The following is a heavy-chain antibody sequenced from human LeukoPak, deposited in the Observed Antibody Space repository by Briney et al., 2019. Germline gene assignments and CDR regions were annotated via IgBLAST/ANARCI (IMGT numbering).Heavy chain of an antibody. Sequence: ASVKVSCKASGYTFTSYYMHWVRQAPGQGLEWMGIINPSGGSTSYAQKFQDRVTMTRDTSTSTVYMELSSLRSEDTAVYYCARDREMATILDYWGQGTLVTVSS. J-gene: IGHJ4*02. CDR2: INPSGGST. V-gene: IGHV1-46*01. CDR1: GYTFTSYY. CDR3: ARDREMATILDY. D-gene: IGHD5-24*01.